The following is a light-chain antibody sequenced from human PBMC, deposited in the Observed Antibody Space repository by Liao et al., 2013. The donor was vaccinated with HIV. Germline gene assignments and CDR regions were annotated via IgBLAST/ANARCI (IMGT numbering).Light chain of an antibody. CDR1: NIGSRS. J-gene: IGLJ2*01. CDR2: KDS. V-gene: IGLV3-25*03. CDR3: QSADSSGTVV. Sequence: SYELTQPPSVSVAPGETARISCWGDNIGSRSVHWYQQKPGQAPVLVIYKDSERPSGIPERFSGSSSGTTVTLTISGVQAEDEADYYCQSADSSGTVVFGGGTKLTVL.